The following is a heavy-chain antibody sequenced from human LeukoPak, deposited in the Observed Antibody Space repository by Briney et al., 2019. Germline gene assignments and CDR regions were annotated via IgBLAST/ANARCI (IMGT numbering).Heavy chain of an antibody. V-gene: IGHV3-23*01. CDR2: ISGSGSST. J-gene: IGHJ3*01. Sequence: GGSLRLSCAASGSTFSSYAMSWVRQAPGKGLEWVSPISGSGSSTYYADSAKGRFTVSRDNSQNTLFLHMSSLRAEDTAVYFCARRPRDTSGYYLGAFHDWGQGTTVTVSS. D-gene: IGHD3-22*01. CDR1: GSTFSSYA. CDR3: ARRPRDTSGYYLGAFHD.